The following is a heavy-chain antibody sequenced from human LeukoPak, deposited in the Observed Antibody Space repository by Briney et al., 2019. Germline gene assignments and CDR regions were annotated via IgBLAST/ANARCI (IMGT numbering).Heavy chain of an antibody. D-gene: IGHD3-22*01. CDR3: ARDGREYYYDSSGYSGGY. V-gene: IGHV3-23*01. CDR1: GFTFSSYA. J-gene: IGHJ4*02. Sequence: GGSLRLSCAASGFTFSSYAMTGVRQAPGKGLEWVSAISGSGGTTYYADSVKGRFTISRDNSKNTLYLQMSSLRAEDTAVYYCARDGREYYYDSSGYSGGYWGQGTLVTVSS. CDR2: ISGSGGTT.